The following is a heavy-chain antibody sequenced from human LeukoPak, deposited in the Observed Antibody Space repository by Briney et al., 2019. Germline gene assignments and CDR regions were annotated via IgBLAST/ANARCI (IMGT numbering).Heavy chain of an antibody. Sequence: GESLKISCKGSGYSFTSYWIGWVRQMPGKGLEWMGIINPGDFATSYSPSFKGQVTISADKSISTAYLQWSSLKASDTAMYYCARPRSGHCSGGSCYYDYWGQGTLVTVSS. D-gene: IGHD2-15*01. CDR3: ARPRSGHCSGGSCYYDY. V-gene: IGHV5-51*01. CDR2: INPGDFAT. CDR1: GYSFTSYW. J-gene: IGHJ4*02.